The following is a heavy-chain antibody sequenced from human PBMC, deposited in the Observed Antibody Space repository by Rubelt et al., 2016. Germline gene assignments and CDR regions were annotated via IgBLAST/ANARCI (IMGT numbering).Heavy chain of an antibody. CDR2: ISSSSSYI. D-gene: IGHD3-10*01. Sequence: TFSSYSMNWVRQAPGKGLEWVSSISSSSSYIYYVDSVKGRFTISRDNAKNSLYLQMNSLRAEDTAVYYCARDPGDDAFDIWGQGTMVTVSS. V-gene: IGHV3-21*01. J-gene: IGHJ3*02. CDR1: TFSSYS. CDR3: ARDPGDDAFDI.